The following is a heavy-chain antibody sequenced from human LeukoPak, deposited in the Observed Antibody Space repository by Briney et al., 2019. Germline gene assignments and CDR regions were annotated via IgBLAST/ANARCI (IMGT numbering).Heavy chain of an antibody. V-gene: IGHV3-23*01. D-gene: IGHD6-13*01. Sequence: GGSLRLSCAASGFTFNKFTMSWVRQAPGKGLEWVSAISSSGGSTYYADSVKGRFTISRDNSKNTLYLQMNSLRAEDTAVYYCAKHHSSSWYRESFLDYWGQGTLVTVSS. J-gene: IGHJ4*02. CDR1: GFTFNKFT. CDR3: AKHHSSSWYRESFLDY. CDR2: ISSSGGST.